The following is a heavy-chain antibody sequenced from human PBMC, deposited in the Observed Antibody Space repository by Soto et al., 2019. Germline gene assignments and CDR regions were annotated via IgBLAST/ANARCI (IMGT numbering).Heavy chain of an antibody. CDR1: GFTFSSYA. V-gene: IGHV3-23*01. Sequence: EVQLLESGGGLVQPGGSLRLSCAASGFTFSSYAMSWVRQAPGKGLEWVSAISGSGGSTYYADSMKGRFTISRDNYKNTLYLQMNSMRAEDTAVYYCAKDRLYSGSYHGDYWGQGTLVTVSS. J-gene: IGHJ4*02. CDR3: AKDRLYSGSYHGDY. D-gene: IGHD1-26*01. CDR2: ISGSGGST.